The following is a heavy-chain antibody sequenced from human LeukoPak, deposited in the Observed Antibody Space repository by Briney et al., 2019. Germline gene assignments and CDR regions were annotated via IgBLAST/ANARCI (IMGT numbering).Heavy chain of an antibody. J-gene: IGHJ3*02. Sequence: SETLSLTCSVSGGSITSNHWNWIRQRPGMGLEWLGFIYSSGSTNYNPSLKSRVTISVDTSKNQFSLKLSSVTAADTAVYYCARLPGFRDAFDIWGQGTMVTVSS. V-gene: IGHV4-59*08. CDR3: ARLPGFRDAFDI. CDR1: GGSITSNH. CDR2: IYSSGST.